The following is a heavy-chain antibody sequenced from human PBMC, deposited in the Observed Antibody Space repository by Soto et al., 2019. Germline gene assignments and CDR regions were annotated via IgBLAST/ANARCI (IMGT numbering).Heavy chain of an antibody. V-gene: IGHV4-59*01. CDR2: IYYSGST. CDR3: ARGLISGYYLYDAFDI. J-gene: IGHJ3*02. Sequence: SETLSLTCTVSGGSISSYYWSWIRQPPGKGLEWIGYIYYSGSTNYNPSLKSRVTISVDTSKNQFSLKLSSVTAADTAVYYCARGLISGYYLYDAFDIWVQVTMVT. D-gene: IGHD3-22*01. CDR1: GGSISSYY.